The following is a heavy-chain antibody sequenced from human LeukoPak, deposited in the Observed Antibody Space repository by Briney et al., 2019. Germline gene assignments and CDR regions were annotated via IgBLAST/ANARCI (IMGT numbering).Heavy chain of an antibody. CDR3: ARVGRAYCGGDCPNWFDP. V-gene: IGHV1-8*01. J-gene: IGHJ5*02. CDR1: GYTFTSYD. Sequence: ASVKVSCKASGYTFTSYDINWVRQATGQGLEWMGWMNPNSGNTGYAQKFQGRVTMTRNTSISTAYMELSSLRSEDTAVYYCARVGRAYCGGDCPNWFDPWGQGTLVTVSS. D-gene: IGHD2-21*02. CDR2: MNPNSGNT.